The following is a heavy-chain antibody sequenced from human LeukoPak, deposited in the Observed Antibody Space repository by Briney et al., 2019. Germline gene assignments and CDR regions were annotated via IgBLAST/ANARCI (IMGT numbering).Heavy chain of an antibody. Sequence: GGSLRLSCAASGFPFSRYWMSWVRQAPGKGLEWVANIKQDGSEKSYVDSVKGRFTISRDNAKNTLYLQMNSLRAEDTAVYYCARGRHLNDAFDIWGQGTMVTVSS. J-gene: IGHJ3*02. CDR1: GFPFSRYW. V-gene: IGHV3-7*03. CDR2: IKQDGSEK. CDR3: ARGRHLNDAFDI.